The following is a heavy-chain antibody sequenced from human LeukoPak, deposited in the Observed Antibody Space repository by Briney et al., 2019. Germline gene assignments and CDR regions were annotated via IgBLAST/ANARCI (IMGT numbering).Heavy chain of an antibody. D-gene: IGHD1-26*01. CDR3: ARGLRWDLTISGTSTFDY. CDR1: GGSVSSGSYY. Sequence: PSETLSLTCTVSGGSVSSGSYYWSWIRQPPGKGLEWIGYIYYSGSTNYNPSLKSRVTISVDTSKNQFSLKLSSVTAADTAVYYCARGLRWDLTISGTSTFDYWGQGSLVTVSS. V-gene: IGHV4-61*01. J-gene: IGHJ4*02. CDR2: IYYSGST.